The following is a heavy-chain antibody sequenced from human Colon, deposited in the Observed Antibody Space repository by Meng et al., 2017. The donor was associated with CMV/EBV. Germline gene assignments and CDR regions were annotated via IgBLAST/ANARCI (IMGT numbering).Heavy chain of an antibody. Sequence: GESLKISCAASGFTFSSYWMSWVRQAPGKGLEWVANIKQDGSEKYYVDSVKGRFTISRDNAKNSLYLQMNSLRAEDTAVYYCAKPGYCSSTSCYKGVGLDYWGQGTLVTVSS. CDR1: GFTFSSYW. D-gene: IGHD2-2*03. CDR2: IKQDGSEK. J-gene: IGHJ4*02. V-gene: IGHV3-7*01. CDR3: AKPGYCSSTSCYKGVGLDY.